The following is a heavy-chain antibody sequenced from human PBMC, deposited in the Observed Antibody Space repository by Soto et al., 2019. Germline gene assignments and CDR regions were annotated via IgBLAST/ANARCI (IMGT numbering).Heavy chain of an antibody. CDR3: TTTPSIAAAGPGYYYYMDV. Sequence: GESLKISCAASGFTFSNAWMSWVRQAPGKGLEWVGRIKSKTDGGTTDYAAPVKGRFTISRDDSKNTLYLQMNSLKTEDTAVYYCTTTPSIAAAGPGYYYYMDVWGKGTTVTVSS. V-gene: IGHV3-15*01. D-gene: IGHD6-13*01. J-gene: IGHJ6*03. CDR2: IKSKTDGGTT. CDR1: GFTFSNAW.